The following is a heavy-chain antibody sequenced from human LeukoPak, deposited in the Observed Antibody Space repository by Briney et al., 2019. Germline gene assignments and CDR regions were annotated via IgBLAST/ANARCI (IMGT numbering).Heavy chain of an antibody. D-gene: IGHD3-22*01. V-gene: IGHV1-69*13. CDR1: GGTFSSYA. J-gene: IGHJ4*02. Sequence: SMKVSCKASGGTFSSYAISWVRQAPGQGLEWMGGIIPIFGTANYAQKFQGRVTITADESTSTAYMELSSLRSEDTAVYYCARDEMHYDSSGYYDWGQGTLVTVSS. CDR3: ARDEMHYDSSGYYD. CDR2: IIPIFGTA.